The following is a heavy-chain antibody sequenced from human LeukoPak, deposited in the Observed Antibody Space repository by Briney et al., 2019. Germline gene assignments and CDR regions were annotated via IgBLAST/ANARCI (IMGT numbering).Heavy chain of an antibody. V-gene: IGHV3-30-3*01. CDR1: GFTFSSYA. Sequence: GGSLRLSCAASGFTFSSYAMHWVRQAPGKGLEWVAVISYDGSNKYYADPVKGRFTISRDNSKNTLYLQMNSLRAEDTAVYYCAREDLGYDSSGPSLHTSNGPPDRGDYYYYGMDVWGQGTTVTVSS. D-gene: IGHD3-22*01. CDR2: ISYDGSNK. J-gene: IGHJ6*02. CDR3: AREDLGYDSSGPSLHTSNGPPDRGDYYYYGMDV.